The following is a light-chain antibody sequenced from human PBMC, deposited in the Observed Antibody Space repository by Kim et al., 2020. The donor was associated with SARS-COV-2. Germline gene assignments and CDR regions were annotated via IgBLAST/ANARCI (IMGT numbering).Light chain of an antibody. J-gene: IGKJ4*01. CDR1: QSINNW. V-gene: IGKV1-5*03. CDR2: KAS. Sequence: SVGERVTITWRASQSINNWLAWYQQKPGKAPRLLIYKASTLESGVPSRFSGSGSGTEFTLTISSLQPDDFATYYCQQDNSYPLTFGGGTKVDIK. CDR3: QQDNSYPLT.